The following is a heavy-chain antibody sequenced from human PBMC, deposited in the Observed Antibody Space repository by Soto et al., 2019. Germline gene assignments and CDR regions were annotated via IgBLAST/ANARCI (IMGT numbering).Heavy chain of an antibody. D-gene: IGHD2-2*01. V-gene: IGHV3-30*18. Sequence: GGSLRLSCAASGFTFTTYGMNRVRQAPGKGLEWVAVISYDGSNKLYADSVRGRFAISRDNSKNTLYLQMDSLRPEDTAVYYCAKDRGYCSSHICLNIPDFDYWGQGAPVTVSS. CDR1: GFTFTTYG. J-gene: IGHJ4*02. CDR3: AKDRGYCSSHICLNIPDFDY. CDR2: ISYDGSNK.